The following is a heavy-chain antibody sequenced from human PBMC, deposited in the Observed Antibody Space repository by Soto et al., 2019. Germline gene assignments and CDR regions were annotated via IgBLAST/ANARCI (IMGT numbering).Heavy chain of an antibody. D-gene: IGHD2-8*01. Sequence: QVQLQEPGPGLVKPSQTLSLTCTVSGGSISSGGYYWSWIRQHPGKGLEWIGYIYYSGSTYYNPSLKSRVTISVDTSKNQFSLKLSSVTAADTAVYYCARGVGYCTNGVCSETPCFDYWGQGTLVTVSS. CDR2: IYYSGST. CDR3: ARGVGYCTNGVCSETPCFDY. J-gene: IGHJ4*02. V-gene: IGHV4-31*03. CDR1: GGSISSGGYY.